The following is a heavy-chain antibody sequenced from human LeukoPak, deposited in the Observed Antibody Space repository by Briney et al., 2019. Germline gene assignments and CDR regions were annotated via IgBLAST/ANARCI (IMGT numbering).Heavy chain of an antibody. J-gene: IGHJ4*02. CDR1: GLTFSNYW. CDR2: IKVDGSEK. D-gene: IGHD4-23*01. V-gene: IGHV3-7*05. Sequence: GGSLRLSCAASGLTFSNYWMSWVRQAPGKGLEWVANIKVDGSEKNYVDSVKGRFTISRDNAKNSLYLQMNSLRVEDTAVYYCARGGGNPDYWGQGTLVTVSS. CDR3: ARGGGNPDY.